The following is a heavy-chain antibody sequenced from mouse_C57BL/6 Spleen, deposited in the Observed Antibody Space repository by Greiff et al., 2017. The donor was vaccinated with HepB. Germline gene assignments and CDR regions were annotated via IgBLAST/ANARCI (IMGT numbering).Heavy chain of an antibody. J-gene: IGHJ4*01. Sequence: QVQLQQPGAELVKPGASVKMSCKASGYTFTSYWITWVKQRPGQGLEWIGDIYPGSGSTNYNEKFKSKATLTVDTSSSTAYMQLSSLTSEDSAVYYCARGNDGPSPYAMDYWGQGTSVTVSS. D-gene: IGHD2-3*01. CDR1: GYTFTSYW. V-gene: IGHV1-55*01. CDR2: IYPGSGST. CDR3: ARGNDGPSPYAMDY.